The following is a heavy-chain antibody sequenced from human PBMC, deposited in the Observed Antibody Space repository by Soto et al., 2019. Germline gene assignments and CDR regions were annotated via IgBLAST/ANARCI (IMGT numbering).Heavy chain of an antibody. V-gene: IGHV3-33*01. CDR3: ARGLRGVLDY. D-gene: IGHD5-12*01. J-gene: IGHJ4*02. CDR2: ISNDENIK. Sequence: PGGSLRLSCVASGFNFGNFGMHWVRQAPGKGLEWLTVISNDENIKQDSGRGRFAIARDNSKNTLYLHLTSLRAEDTAIYYCARGLRGVLDYWGQGTRVTVSS. CDR1: GFNFGNFG.